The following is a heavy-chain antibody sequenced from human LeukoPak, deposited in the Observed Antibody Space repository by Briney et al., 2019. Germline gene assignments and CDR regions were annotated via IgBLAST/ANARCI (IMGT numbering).Heavy chain of an antibody. J-gene: IGHJ4*02. D-gene: IGHD2/OR15-2a*01. Sequence: GGSLRLSCAASGFTFSSYGMHWVRQAPGKGLEWVTVVSYDGSNKYYADSVKGRFTISRDNSKNTLYLQMNSLRAEDTAVYYCAKVTTIVGIDYWGQGTLVTVSS. CDR1: GFTFSSYG. CDR3: AKVTTIVGIDY. V-gene: IGHV3-30*18. CDR2: VSYDGSNK.